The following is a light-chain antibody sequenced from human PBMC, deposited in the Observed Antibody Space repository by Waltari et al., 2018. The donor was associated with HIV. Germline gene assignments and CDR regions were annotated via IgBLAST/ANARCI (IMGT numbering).Light chain of an antibody. CDR3: AAWDDSLNAWV. CDR2: GNH. V-gene: IGLV1-44*01. J-gene: IGLJ3*02. Sequence: QSVLTQPPSASGTPGQRVTISCSGSSSNIGTKTVNWYQQLPGSAPKFLMYGNHVRPSGVPDRFSDSKSGTSASLAISGLRSEDEADYYCAAWDDSLNAWVFGGGTKVTVL. CDR1: SSNIGTKT.